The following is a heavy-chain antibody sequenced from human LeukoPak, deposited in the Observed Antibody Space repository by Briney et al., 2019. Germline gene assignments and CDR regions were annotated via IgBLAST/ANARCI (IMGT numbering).Heavy chain of an antibody. D-gene: IGHD6-19*01. CDR2: IRGDAGDK. V-gene: IGHV3-7*01. CDR3: ARDVAGALDF. CDR1: GFTFSGYW. Sequence: GGSLRLSCAATGFTFSGYWMAWVRQAPGKGLEWVANIRGDAGDKGYADSVKGRFTISRDNGKNSLYLQMNSLTDEDTAVYYCARDVAGALDFWGQGTLLIVPS. J-gene: IGHJ4*02.